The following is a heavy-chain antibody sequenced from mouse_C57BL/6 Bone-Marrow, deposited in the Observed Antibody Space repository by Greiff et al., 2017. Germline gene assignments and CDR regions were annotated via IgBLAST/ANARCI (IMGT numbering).Heavy chain of an antibody. J-gene: IGHJ2*01. CDR3: AIGRVYDGFYFDY. D-gene: IGHD2-3*01. V-gene: IGHV1-72*01. CDR1: GYTFTSYW. Sequence: VQLQQPGAELVKPGASVKLSCKASGYTFTSYWMHWVKQRPGRGLEWIGRIDPNSGGTKYNEKFKSKATLTVDKPSSPAYMQLSSLTSEYSAGYYCAIGRVYDGFYFDYWGQGTTLTVSS. CDR2: IDPNSGGT.